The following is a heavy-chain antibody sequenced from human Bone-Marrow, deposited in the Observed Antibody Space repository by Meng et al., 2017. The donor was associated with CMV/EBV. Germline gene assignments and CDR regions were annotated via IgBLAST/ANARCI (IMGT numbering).Heavy chain of an antibody. D-gene: IGHD6-6*01. CDR2: ISAYNGNT. CDR3: ARSYSSSSPGAWFDP. J-gene: IGHJ5*02. Sequence: ASVKVSCKASGYTFTDYYMHWVRQAPGQGLEWMGWISAYNGNTNYAQKLQGRVTMTTDTSTSTAYMELRSLRSDDTAVYYCARSYSSSSPGAWFDPWGQGTLVTVSS. CDR1: GYTFTDYY. V-gene: IGHV1-18*04.